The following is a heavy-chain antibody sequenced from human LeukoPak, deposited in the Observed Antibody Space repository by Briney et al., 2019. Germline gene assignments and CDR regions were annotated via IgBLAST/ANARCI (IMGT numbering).Heavy chain of an antibody. J-gene: IGHJ4*02. CDR1: GYTFTGYY. CDR3: ARELSSGWCPIAIDY. CDR2: INPNSGGT. D-gene: IGHD6-19*01. V-gene: IGHV1-2*02. Sequence: ASVKVSCKASGYTFTGYYMHWVRQAPGQGLQWMGWINPNSGGTDYAQKFQGRVTMTRDTSISTAYMELSRLRSDDTAVYYCARELSSGWCPIAIDYWGQGTLVTVSS.